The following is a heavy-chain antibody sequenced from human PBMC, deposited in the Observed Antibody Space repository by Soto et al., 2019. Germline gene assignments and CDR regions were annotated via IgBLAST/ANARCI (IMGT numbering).Heavy chain of an antibody. CDR2: SRNKANSYST. D-gene: IGHD1-26*01. J-gene: IGHJ4*02. CDR3: ARFSGSYTRGLDY. CDR1: VFTFSDHY. V-gene: IGHV3-72*01. Sequence: EVQLVESGGGLVQPGGSLRLSCAASVFTFSDHYMDWVRQAPGKGLEWVGRSRNKANSYSTEYAASVKGRFTISRDESKNSLYLQMNSLKTEDTAVYYCARFSGSYTRGLDYWGQGTLVTVSS.